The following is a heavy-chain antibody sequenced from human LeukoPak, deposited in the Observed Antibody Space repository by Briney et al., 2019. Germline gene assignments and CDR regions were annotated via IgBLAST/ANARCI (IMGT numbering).Heavy chain of an antibody. V-gene: IGHV1-2*02. CDR2: INPNSGGT. Sequence: GASVKVSCKASGYTFTGYYMHWVRQAPGQGLEWMGWINPNSGGTNYAQKFQGRVTMTRDTSISTAYMELSRLRSDDTAVYYCARDRDYYDSSGYYPLWGQGTLVTVSS. J-gene: IGHJ4*02. D-gene: IGHD3-22*01. CDR1: GYTFTGYY. CDR3: ARDRDYYDSSGYYPL.